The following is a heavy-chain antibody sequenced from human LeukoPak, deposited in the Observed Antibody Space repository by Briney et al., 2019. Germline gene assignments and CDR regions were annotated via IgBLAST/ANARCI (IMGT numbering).Heavy chain of an antibody. D-gene: IGHD4-17*01. J-gene: IGHJ4*02. CDR2: ISGSGGTT. Sequence: GGSLRLSCAASGFTFSSYAMSWVRQAPAKGLEWVSTISGSGGTTYYADSVKGRFTISRDNSKNTLYLQMNSLRAEDTAVYYCAKDMTTVTATADYWGQGTLVTVSS. CDR3: AKDMTTVTATADY. V-gene: IGHV3-23*01. CDR1: GFTFSSYA.